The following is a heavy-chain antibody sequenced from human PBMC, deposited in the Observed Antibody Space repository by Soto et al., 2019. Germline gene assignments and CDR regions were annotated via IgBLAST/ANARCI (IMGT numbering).Heavy chain of an antibody. Sequence: QVQLQESGPGLVKPSQTLSLTCTVSGGSISSGGYYWSWIRQHPGKGLEWIGYIYYSGSTYNNPSLKRRVTISVDTSKNQFSLKLSSVTAADTAVYYCARDRKGNWFDPWGQGTLVTVSS. CDR3: ARDRKGNWFDP. J-gene: IGHJ5*02. V-gene: IGHV4-31*03. CDR1: GGSISSGGYY. CDR2: IYYSGST.